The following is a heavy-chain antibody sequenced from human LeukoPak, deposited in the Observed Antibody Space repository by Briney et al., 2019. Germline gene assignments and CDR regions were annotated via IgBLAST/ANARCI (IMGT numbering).Heavy chain of an antibody. CDR3: ARSSDDIVVVPATRPGNYYYYMDV. CDR2: ISYDGSNK. J-gene: IGHJ6*03. Sequence: PGRSLRLSCAASGFTFSSYAMHWVRQAPGKGLEWVAVISYDGSNKYYADSVKGRFTISRDNSKNTLYLQMNSLRAEDTAVYYCARSSDDIVVVPATRPGNYYYYMDVWGKGTTVTVSS. D-gene: IGHD2-2*01. V-gene: IGHV3-30-3*01. CDR1: GFTFSSYA.